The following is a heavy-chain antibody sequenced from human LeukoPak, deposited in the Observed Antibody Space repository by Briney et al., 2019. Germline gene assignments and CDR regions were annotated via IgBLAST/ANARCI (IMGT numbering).Heavy chain of an antibody. CDR1: GFTVSSEY. Sequence: GGSLRLSCAASGFTVSSEYMSWVRQAPGKGLEWVSVIYSGGSTYYADSVKGRFTISRDNSKNTLYLQMNSLRAEDTAVYYCARELADIVATTLDYWGQGTLVTVSS. J-gene: IGHJ4*02. CDR2: IYSGGST. D-gene: IGHD5-12*01. V-gene: IGHV3-53*01. CDR3: ARELADIVATTLDY.